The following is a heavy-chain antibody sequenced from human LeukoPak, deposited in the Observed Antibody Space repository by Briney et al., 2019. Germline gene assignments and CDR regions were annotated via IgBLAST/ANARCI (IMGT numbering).Heavy chain of an antibody. J-gene: IGHJ4*02. CDR3: ARGGYCSGGSCHHFDY. CDR2: IYHSGST. V-gene: IGHV4-30-2*01. D-gene: IGHD2-15*01. Sequence: SETLSLTCTVSGGSISSGDYYWSWIRQPPGKGLEWIGYIYHSGSTYYNPSLKSRVTISVDRSKNQFSLKLSSVTAADTAVYYCARGGYCSGGSCHHFDYWGQGTLVTVSS. CDR1: GGSISSGDYY.